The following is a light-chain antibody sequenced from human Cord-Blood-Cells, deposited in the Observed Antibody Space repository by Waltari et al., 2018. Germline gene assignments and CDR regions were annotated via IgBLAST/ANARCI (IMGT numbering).Light chain of an antibody. Sequence: DIQMTQSPSSLPASVGDRVTITSRASQSIRSYLNWYQQKLWKAPKLLSYAASSLQRGLPSTFSCTGSGTDFTLTVSSLQPEYWATYSSHQSYRTSCTCGQRKRLAI. V-gene: IGKV1-39*01. CDR3: HQSYRTSCT. CDR1: QSIRSY. J-gene: IGKJ5*01. CDR2: AAS.